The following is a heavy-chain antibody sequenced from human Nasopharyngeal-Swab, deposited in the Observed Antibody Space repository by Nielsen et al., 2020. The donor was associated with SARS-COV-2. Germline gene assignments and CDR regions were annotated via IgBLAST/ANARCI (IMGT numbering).Heavy chain of an antibody. D-gene: IGHD4-17*01. Sequence: GEPLKISCTGFGHSFSNYWFAWVRQMPGRGLEWMGFIYPGNSDTRYSPSFQGQVTISADKSISTAYLQWSSLRASDTAIYYCARQRTTLTLGRAFDLWGQGTVVTVSS. V-gene: IGHV5-51*01. CDR3: ARQRTTLTLGRAFDL. CDR2: IYPGNSDT. CDR1: GHSFSNYW. J-gene: IGHJ3*01.